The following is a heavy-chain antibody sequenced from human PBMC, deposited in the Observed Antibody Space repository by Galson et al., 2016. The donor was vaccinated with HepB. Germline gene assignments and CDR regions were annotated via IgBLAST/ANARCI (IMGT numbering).Heavy chain of an antibody. CDR1: GGSISSSRYY. D-gene: IGHD3-3*02. CDR3: ARDPRIELAPNS. CDR2: IFHSGTT. J-gene: IGHJ4*02. V-gene: IGHV4-39*07. Sequence: SETLSLTCSVSGGSISSSRYYWGWIRQPPGKGIEWIGSIFHSGTTYSTPSLRGRVTMSLDRSTNQFSLNLISVTAADTAIYFCARDPRIELAPNSWAPGTLVTVSS.